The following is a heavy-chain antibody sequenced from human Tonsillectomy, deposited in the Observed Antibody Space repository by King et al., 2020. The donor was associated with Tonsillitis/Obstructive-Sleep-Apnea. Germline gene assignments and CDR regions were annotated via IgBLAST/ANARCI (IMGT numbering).Heavy chain of an antibody. CDR2: IYYSGST. V-gene: IGHV4-59*01. CDR3: ARDRGYCSGGSCYGGFFDY. Sequence: PLQESGPGLVKPSETLSLTCTVSGGSISSYYWSWLRQPPGKGLEWIGYIYYSGSTNYNPSLKSRVTISVDTSKNQFSLKLSSVTAADTAVYYCARDRGYCSGGSCYGGFFDYWGQGTLVTVSS. CDR1: GGSISSYY. J-gene: IGHJ4*02. D-gene: IGHD2-15*01.